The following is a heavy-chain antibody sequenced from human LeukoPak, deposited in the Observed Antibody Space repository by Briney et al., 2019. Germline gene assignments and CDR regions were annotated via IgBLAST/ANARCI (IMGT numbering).Heavy chain of an antibody. CDR3: ARDTSFPDAFDI. CDR1: GFTLTYA. J-gene: IGHJ3*02. V-gene: IGHV3-23*01. D-gene: IGHD2-2*01. CDR2: ISGSGGNT. Sequence: GGSLRLSCAASGFTLTYAMSWVRQAPGKGLEWVSTISGSGGNTYYADSVKGRFTISRDNSKNTLYLQMNSLRAEDTAVYYCARDTSFPDAFDIWGQGTMVTVSS.